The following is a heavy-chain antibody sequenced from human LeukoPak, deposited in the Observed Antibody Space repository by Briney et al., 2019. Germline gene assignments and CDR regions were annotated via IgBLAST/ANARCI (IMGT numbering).Heavy chain of an antibody. CDR3: ARGAYCSGGRCPGAFDI. CDR2: IWYDGSNK. J-gene: IGHJ3*02. CDR1: GFTFSSYA. Sequence: GGSLRLSCAASGFTFSSYAMYWVRQAPDKGLEWVTIIWYDGSNKNYADSVKGRFTISRDNSKNTLYLQMNSLRAEDTAVYYCARGAYCSGGRCPGAFDIWGQGTMVTVSS. V-gene: IGHV3-33*01. D-gene: IGHD2-15*01.